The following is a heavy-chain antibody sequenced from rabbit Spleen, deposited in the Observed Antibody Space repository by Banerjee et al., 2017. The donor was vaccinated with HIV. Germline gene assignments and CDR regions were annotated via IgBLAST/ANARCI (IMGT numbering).Heavy chain of an antibody. J-gene: IGHJ6*01. D-gene: IGHD8-1*01. CDR1: GVSFSSNHY. Sequence: QSLEESGGDLVKPGASLTLTCTASGVSFSSNHYMCWVRQAPGKGLEWIACIEGGSSAFSYFASWAKGRFTISKTSSTTVTLQMTSLTAADTATYFCARDSGSSFSSYGMALWGPGTLVPVS. CDR2: IEGGSSAFS. V-gene: IGHV1S40*01. CDR3: ARDSGSSFSSYGMAL.